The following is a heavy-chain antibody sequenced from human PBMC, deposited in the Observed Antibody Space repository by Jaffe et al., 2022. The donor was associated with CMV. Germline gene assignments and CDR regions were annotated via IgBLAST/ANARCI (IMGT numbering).Heavy chain of an antibody. D-gene: IGHD3-10*01. CDR2: ISSSGATQ. CDR3: ARFFDYGSNSYYRGAFDY. CDR1: GFTFSNYE. Sequence: EVQLVESGGGLVLPGGSLRLSCAASGFTFSNYEMTWVRQVPGKGLEWLSYISSSGATQYYADSVKGRFIMSRDNARNSVDLHMNSLRPEDTAIYYCARFFDYGSNSYYRGAFDYWGQGTLVTVSS. V-gene: IGHV3-48*03. J-gene: IGHJ4*02.